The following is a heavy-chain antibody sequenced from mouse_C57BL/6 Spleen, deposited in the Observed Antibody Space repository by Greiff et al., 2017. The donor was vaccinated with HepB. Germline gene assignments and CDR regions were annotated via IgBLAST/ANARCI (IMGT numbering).Heavy chain of an antibody. V-gene: IGHV3-6*01. CDR2: ISYDGSN. CDR1: GYSITSGYY. J-gene: IGHJ2*01. CDR3: ACYDYPRFDY. D-gene: IGHD2-4*01. Sequence: EVQLQQSGPSLVKPSQSLSLTCSVTGYSITSGYYWNWIRQFPGNKLEWMGYISYDGSNNYNPSLKNRISITRDTSKNQFFLKLNSVTTEDTATYYCACYDYPRFDYWGQGTTLTVSS.